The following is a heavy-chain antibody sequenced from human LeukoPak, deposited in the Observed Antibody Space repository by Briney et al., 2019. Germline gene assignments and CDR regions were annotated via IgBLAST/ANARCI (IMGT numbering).Heavy chain of an antibody. D-gene: IGHD6-6*01. CDR2: ISSSSSTI. Sequence: GGPLRLSCAASGFTFSSYSMNWVRQAPGKGLEWVSYISSSSSTIYYADSVKGRFTISRDNSKNTLYLQMNSLKTEDTAVYYCTTVEREQLGGDYWGQGTLVTVSS. CDR3: TTVEREQLGGDY. CDR1: GFTFSSYS. J-gene: IGHJ4*02. V-gene: IGHV3-48*01.